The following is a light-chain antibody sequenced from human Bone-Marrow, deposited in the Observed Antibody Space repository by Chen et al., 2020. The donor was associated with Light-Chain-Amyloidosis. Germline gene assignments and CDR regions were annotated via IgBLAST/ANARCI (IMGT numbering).Light chain of an antibody. J-gene: IGLJ1*01. Sequence: QSALTQPASVPGSPGQSLTISCIRTSSDVGGDNHVSWYQQHPDKAPKLMIYEVTNRPSWVPDRFSGSKSDNTASLTISGLQTEDEADYFCSSYTITNTLVFGSGTRVTVL. CDR1: SSDVGGDNH. CDR2: EVT. CDR3: SSYTITNTLV. V-gene: IGLV2-14*01.